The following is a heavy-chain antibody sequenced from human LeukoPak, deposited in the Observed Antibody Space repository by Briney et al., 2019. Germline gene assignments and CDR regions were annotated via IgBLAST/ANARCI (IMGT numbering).Heavy chain of an antibody. D-gene: IGHD1-14*01. CDR3: ARNNGPVLEP. J-gene: IGHJ5*02. CDR1: GASISSYY. Sequence: SETLSLTCTVSGASISSYYWSWIRQPPGKGLEWIGYMYHSGSTNYNPSLKSRVTISVDTSKNQFSLNLSSVTAADTAVYYCARNNGPVLEPWGQGSLVTVSS. CDR2: MYHSGST. V-gene: IGHV4-59*08.